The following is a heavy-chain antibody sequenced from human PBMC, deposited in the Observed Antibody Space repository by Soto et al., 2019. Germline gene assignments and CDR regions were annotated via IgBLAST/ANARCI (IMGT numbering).Heavy chain of an antibody. CDR2: IYHSGST. CDR1: GGSISSGGYS. CDR3: ARVPDY. V-gene: IGHV4-30-2*01. Sequence: QLQLKESGSGLVKPSQTLSLTCAVSGGSISSGGYSCSWIRQPPGKGLEWIRYIYHSGSTYYNQSLKSRVTISVDRSKNHFFLRLSAVTAADTAVYCCARVPDYWGQGTLVTVSS. J-gene: IGHJ4*02.